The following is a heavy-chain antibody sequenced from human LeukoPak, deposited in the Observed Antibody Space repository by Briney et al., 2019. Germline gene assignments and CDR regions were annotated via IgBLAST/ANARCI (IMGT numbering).Heavy chain of an antibody. CDR1: GYTFTGYY. CDR3: ARDQAVPIVVVPAAMRGYYYYYYGMDV. V-gene: IGHV1-2*02. D-gene: IGHD2-2*01. J-gene: IGHJ6*02. Sequence: GASVKVSCKASGYTFTGYYMHWVRQAPGQGLEWMGWINPNSGGTNYAQKFQGRVTMTRDTSISTAYMELSRLRSDDTAVYYCARDQAVPIVVVPAAMRGYYYYYYGMDVWGQGTTVTVSS. CDR2: INPNSGGT.